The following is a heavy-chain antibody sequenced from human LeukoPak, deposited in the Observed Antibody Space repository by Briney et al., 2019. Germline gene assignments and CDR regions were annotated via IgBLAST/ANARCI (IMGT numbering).Heavy chain of an antibody. V-gene: IGHV3-13*01. J-gene: IGHJ3*02. CDR1: GFTFSDHY. Sequence: GGSLRLSCAASGFTFSDHYMHWVRQAPGRGLEWVSALGIGGDTYYLDSVKGRFTISRENAQNSLYLQMNSLTDGDTAVYYCVRGGIRVSGIDAFDIWGQGTMVSVSS. CDR2: LGIGGDT. CDR3: VRGGIRVSGIDAFDI. D-gene: IGHD2-21*01.